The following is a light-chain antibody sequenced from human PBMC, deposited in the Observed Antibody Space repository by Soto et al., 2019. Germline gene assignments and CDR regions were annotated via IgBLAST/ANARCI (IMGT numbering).Light chain of an antibody. Sequence: ATFTSRASESISSYLNWYQQRPGKAPRLVIYAASTWETGVPARFSGSGSGTDFTLTISSLQPEDFATYFCQQSKSFPLTFGGGTKVDIK. V-gene: IGKV1-39*01. CDR2: AAS. J-gene: IGKJ4*02. CDR1: ESISSY. CDR3: QQSKSFPLT.